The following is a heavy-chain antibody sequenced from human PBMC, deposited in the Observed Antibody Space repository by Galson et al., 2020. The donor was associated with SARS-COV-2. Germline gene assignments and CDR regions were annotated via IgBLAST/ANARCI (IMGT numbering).Heavy chain of an antibody. Sequence: ASVKVSCKASGYTFANNGINWVRQAPGQGLECLGWIRVYNGYTHYAQKFQDRVTMTTDASTDTAYMELRSLRYDDTAVYYCARISTHGDGDAFDLWGQGTMVIVSS. CDR3: ARISTHGDGDAFDL. CDR1: GYTFANNG. V-gene: IGHV1-18*01. CDR2: IRVYNGYT. J-gene: IGHJ3*01.